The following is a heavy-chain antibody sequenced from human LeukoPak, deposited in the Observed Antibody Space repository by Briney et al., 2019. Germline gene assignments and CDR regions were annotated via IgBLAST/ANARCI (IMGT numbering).Heavy chain of an antibody. D-gene: IGHD3-10*01. Sequence: SETLSLTCTVSGGSISSSSYYWGWIRQPPGKGLEWIGSIYYSGSTYYNPSLKSRVTISVDTSKNQFSLKLSSVTAADTAVYYCARRFPYYYGSGEADYWGQGTLVTVSS. CDR3: ARRFPYYYGSGEADY. CDR2: IYYSGST. J-gene: IGHJ4*02. CDR1: GGSISSSSYY. V-gene: IGHV4-39*01.